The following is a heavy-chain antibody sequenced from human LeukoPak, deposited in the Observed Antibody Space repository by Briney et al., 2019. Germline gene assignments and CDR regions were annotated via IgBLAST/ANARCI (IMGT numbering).Heavy chain of an antibody. D-gene: IGHD1-14*01. Sequence: GGSLRLSCAASGFTFSSYAMSWVRQAPGKGLEWVSAISGSGGSTYYADSVKGRFTISRDNSKNTLYLQMNSLRAEDTAVYYCAKGGTAPRRYYYYMDVWGKGTTVTVSS. CDR3: AKGGTAPRRYYYYMDV. CDR1: GFTFSSYA. CDR2: ISGSGGST. J-gene: IGHJ6*03. V-gene: IGHV3-23*01.